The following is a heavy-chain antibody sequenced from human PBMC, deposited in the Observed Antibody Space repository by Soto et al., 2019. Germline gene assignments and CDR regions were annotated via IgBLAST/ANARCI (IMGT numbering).Heavy chain of an antibody. CDR3: ARTLSGEMCYYSYSGMDV. D-gene: IGHD1-26*01. CDR2: FSRSGGTT. V-gene: IGHV3-23*01. CDR1: GFSFSTYA. J-gene: IGHJ6*02. Sequence: EVQLLESGGGLVQPGGSLRLSCAASGFSFSTYAMNWVRQAPGKGLEWVSGFSRSGGTTYYADSVKGRFTISRDTSKNTLYLQTHSLRAEDTALYYCARTLSGEMCYYSYSGMDVCGQGTTVTVSS.